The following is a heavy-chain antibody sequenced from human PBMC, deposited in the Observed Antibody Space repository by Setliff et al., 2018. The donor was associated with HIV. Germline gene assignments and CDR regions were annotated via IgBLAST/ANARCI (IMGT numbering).Heavy chain of an antibody. CDR1: GYIFNNFG. CDR2: ISAFSGFT. Sequence: ASVKVSCKATGYIFNNFGITWVRQAPGQGLEWMGWISAFSGFTNYAPKLQARVTLTTDTSTSTAYMELRSLTSDATAVYYCARDVDTSVRGSALDIWGQGTGVTVSS. D-gene: IGHD3-16*01. J-gene: IGHJ3*02. CDR3: ARDVDTSVRGSALDI. V-gene: IGHV1-18*01.